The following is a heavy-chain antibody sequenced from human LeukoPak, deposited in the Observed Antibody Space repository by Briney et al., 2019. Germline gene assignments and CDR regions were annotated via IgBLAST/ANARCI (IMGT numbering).Heavy chain of an antibody. Sequence: SQTLSLTCTVSVGSISSGDYYWSWIRQPPGKGLEWIGYIYYSGSTYYNPSLKSRVTISVDTSKNQFSLELSSVTAADTAVYYCARGLYSNYDNWFDPWGQGTLVTVSS. D-gene: IGHD4-11*01. CDR2: IYYSGST. CDR3: ARGLYSNYDNWFDP. V-gene: IGHV4-30-4*01. CDR1: VGSISSGDYY. J-gene: IGHJ5*02.